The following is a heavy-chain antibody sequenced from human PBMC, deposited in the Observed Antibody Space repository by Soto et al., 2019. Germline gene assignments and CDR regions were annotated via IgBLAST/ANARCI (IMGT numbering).Heavy chain of an antibody. Sequence: SENLSLTCTVSGGSVSSGSYYWSWIRQPPGKGLEWIGYIYYRGSTNYNPSLKSRVTISVDTSKNQFSLKLSSVTAADTAVYYCARRHNWNYDMYAFDIWGQGTMVTVSS. V-gene: IGHV4-61*01. CDR3: ARRHNWNYDMYAFDI. D-gene: IGHD1-7*01. J-gene: IGHJ3*02. CDR1: GGSVSSGSYY. CDR2: IYYRGST.